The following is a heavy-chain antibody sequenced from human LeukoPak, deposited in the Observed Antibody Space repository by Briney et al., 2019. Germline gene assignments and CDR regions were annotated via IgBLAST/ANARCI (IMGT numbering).Heavy chain of an antibody. V-gene: IGHV4-30-4*01. CDR1: GGSISRGEYY. CDR2: FSYTGST. Sequence: SETLSLTCTVSGGSISRGEYYWSWIRQPPGKGLEWIGYFSYTGSTYYNPSVKSRVSISVDTSKNQFSLKLTSVTAADTAVYYCARALNGYFYAFDSWGRGTLVTVSS. J-gene: IGHJ4*02. CDR3: ARALNGYFYAFDS. D-gene: IGHD2/OR15-2a*01.